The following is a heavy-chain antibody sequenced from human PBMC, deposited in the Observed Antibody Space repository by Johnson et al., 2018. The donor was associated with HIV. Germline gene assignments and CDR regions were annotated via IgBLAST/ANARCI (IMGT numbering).Heavy chain of an antibody. Sequence: VQLVESGGGLIQLGGSLRLSCAASGFTVSSNYMSWVRQAPGKGLVWVSRINSDGSSTNYADSVKGRFTISRDNAKNTLYLQMNSLRAEDTAVYYCARGVAMIVFWGQGTMVTVSS. CDR2: INSDGSST. CDR3: ARGVAMIVF. J-gene: IGHJ3*01. CDR1: GFTVSSNY. V-gene: IGHV3-74*02. D-gene: IGHD3-22*01.